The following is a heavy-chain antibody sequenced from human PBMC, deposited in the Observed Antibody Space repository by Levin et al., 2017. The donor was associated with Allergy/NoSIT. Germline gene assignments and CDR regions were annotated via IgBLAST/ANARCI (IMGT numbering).Heavy chain of an antibody. J-gene: IGHJ4*02. CDR1: GFTFSSYA. CDR3: AKDPYSSGWSGVNRFDY. CDR2: ISGSGGST. V-gene: IGHV3-23*01. D-gene: IGHD6-19*01. Sequence: GGSLRLSCAASGFTFSSYAMSWVRQAPGKGLEWVSAISGSGGSTYYADSVKGRFTISRDNSKNTLYLQMNSLRAEDTAVYYCAKDPYSSGWSGVNRFDYWGQGTLVTVSS.